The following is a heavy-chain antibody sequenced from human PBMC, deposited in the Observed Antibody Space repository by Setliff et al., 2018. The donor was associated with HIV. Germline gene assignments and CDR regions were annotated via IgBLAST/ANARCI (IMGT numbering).Heavy chain of an antibody. CDR3: ARDPPPATYGGNSLDDY. Sequence: GASVKVSCKASGYTFTKFDINWVRQATGQGLEWMGWMNPNSGNTGFAQKFQGRVTMTRNTSISTAYMELRSLRSEDTAVYFCARDPPPATYGGNSLDDYWGQGTLVTVSS. CDR2: MNPNSGNT. J-gene: IGHJ4*02. CDR1: GYTFTKFD. V-gene: IGHV1-8*01. D-gene: IGHD4-17*01.